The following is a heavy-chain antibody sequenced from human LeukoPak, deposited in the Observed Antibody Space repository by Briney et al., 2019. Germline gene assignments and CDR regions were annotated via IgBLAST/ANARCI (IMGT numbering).Heavy chain of an antibody. CDR3: ARDRGYYYDSSGFRLGWFDP. Sequence: SVKVSCKASGGTFSSYAISWVRQAPGQGLEWMGGIIPIFGTANYAQKFQGRVTITADKSTSTAYMELSSLRSEDTAVYYCARDRGYYYDSSGFRLGWFDPWGQGTLVTVSS. CDR1: GGTFSSYA. J-gene: IGHJ5*02. CDR2: IIPIFGTA. D-gene: IGHD3-22*01. V-gene: IGHV1-69*06.